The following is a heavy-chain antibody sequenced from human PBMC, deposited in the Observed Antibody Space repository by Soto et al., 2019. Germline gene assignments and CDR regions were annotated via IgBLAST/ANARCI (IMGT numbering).Heavy chain of an antibody. CDR1: GGSISSGGYY. CDR3: AAYRDGYSPFDY. D-gene: IGHD5-18*01. V-gene: IGHV4-31*03. Sequence: PSETLSLTCTVSGGSISSGGYYWSWIRQHPGKGLEWIGYIYYSGSTYYNPSLKSRVTISVDTSKDQFSLKLSSVTAADTAVYYCAAYRDGYSPFDYWGQGTLVTVSS. J-gene: IGHJ4*02. CDR2: IYYSGST.